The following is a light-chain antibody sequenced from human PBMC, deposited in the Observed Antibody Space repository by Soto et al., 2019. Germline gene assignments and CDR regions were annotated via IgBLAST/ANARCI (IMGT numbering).Light chain of an antibody. J-gene: IGKJ1*01. CDR3: LHDFEFPRT. CDR2: SAS. V-gene: IGKV1-6*01. Sequence: AIQMTQSPSSLPASVGDTVTITCRASQGIRRDLSWYQQKPGEAPKILIYSASDLQAAVPSRFRGSGSGTHFSLTISSLQPEDFATEYCLHDFEFPRTFGERTKGEF. CDR1: QGIRRD.